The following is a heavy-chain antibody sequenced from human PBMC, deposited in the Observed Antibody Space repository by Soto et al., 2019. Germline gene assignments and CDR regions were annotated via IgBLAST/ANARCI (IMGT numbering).Heavy chain of an antibody. D-gene: IGHD3-9*01. CDR2: IYYRGNA. V-gene: IGHV4-39*01. Sequence: SETLSLTCSVSDDSINSDKYYWGWIRQPPGKGLEWIGSIYYRGNAYYNPSLRTRVTISLDKSKSQFSLKLNSVTAADSAVYFCARLEGLAPTSYYFDFRGPGALVTVSS. CDR3: ARLEGLAPTSYYFDF. J-gene: IGHJ4*02. CDR1: DDSINSDKYY.